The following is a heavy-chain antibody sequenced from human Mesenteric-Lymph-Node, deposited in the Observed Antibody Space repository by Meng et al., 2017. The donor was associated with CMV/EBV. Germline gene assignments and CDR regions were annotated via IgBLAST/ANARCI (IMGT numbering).Heavy chain of an antibody. J-gene: IGHJ4*02. CDR3: AKPLSPYDFWSGPDF. V-gene: IGHV3-9*01. CDR1: GFTFDDYA. Sequence: SLKISCEASGFTFDDYAMHWVRQAPGKGLEWVSGISWNSGNIDYADSVKGRFTISRDNAKSSLYLQMNSLKPEDTAFYFCAKPLSPYDFWSGPDFWGQGTLVTVSS. CDR2: ISWNSGNI. D-gene: IGHD3-3*01.